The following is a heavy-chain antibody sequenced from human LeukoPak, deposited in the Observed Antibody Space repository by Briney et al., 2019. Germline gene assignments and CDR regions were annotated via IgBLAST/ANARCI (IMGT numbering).Heavy chain of an antibody. J-gene: IGHJ4*02. Sequence: GASVKVSCKASGYTFTSYGISWVRQAPGQGLEWMGWISAYNGNTNYAQKLQGRVTMTTDTSTSTAYMELSSLRSEDTAVYYCAKAPVTTCSGAYCYPFDYWSQGTLVTVSS. D-gene: IGHD2-15*01. CDR1: GYTFTSYG. CDR3: AKAPVTTCSGAYCYPFDY. V-gene: IGHV1-18*01. CDR2: ISAYNGNT.